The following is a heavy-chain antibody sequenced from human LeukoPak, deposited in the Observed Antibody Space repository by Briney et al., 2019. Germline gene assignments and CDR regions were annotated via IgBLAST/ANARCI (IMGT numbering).Heavy chain of an antibody. CDR1: GGSISSGGYY. J-gene: IGHJ4*02. D-gene: IGHD3-3*01. V-gene: IGHV4-31*03. Sequence: SETLSLTCTVSGGSISSGGYYWSWFRQHPGKGLEWIGYIYYSGSTYYNPSLKSRVTISVDTSKNQFSLKLSSVTAADTAVYYCARVSISDFWSGYYTADPSFDYWGQGTLVTVSS. CDR2: IYYSGST. CDR3: ARVSISDFWSGYYTADPSFDY.